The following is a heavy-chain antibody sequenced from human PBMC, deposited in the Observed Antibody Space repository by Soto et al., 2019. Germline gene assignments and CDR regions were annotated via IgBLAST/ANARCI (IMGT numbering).Heavy chain of an antibody. CDR3: ASAVAGTDWFDP. V-gene: IGHV3-33*01. J-gene: IGHJ5*02. CDR2: IWYDGSNK. D-gene: IGHD6-19*01. CDR1: GFTFSSYG. Sequence: QVQLVESGGGVVQPGRSLRLSCAASGFTFSSYGMHWVRQAPGKGLEWVAVIWYDGSNKYYADSVKGRFTISRDNSKNTLYLQMNSRRAEDTAVYYCASAVAGTDWFDPWGQGTLVTVSS.